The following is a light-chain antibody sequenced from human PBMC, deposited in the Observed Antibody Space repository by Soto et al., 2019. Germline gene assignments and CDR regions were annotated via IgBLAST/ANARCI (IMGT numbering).Light chain of an antibody. V-gene: IGKV2-28*01. CDR1: QSLLHSNGYNY. J-gene: IGKJ2*01. CDR3: VHAHKTPPYT. CDR2: LGS. Sequence: DIVMTQSPLSLPVTPGEPASISCRSSQSLLHSNGYNYLDWYLQKPGQSPQLLIYLGSNRASGVPARFSGGDSGSDFTLTISRVEAEDVGVYYCVHAHKTPPYTFGQGTKLEIK.